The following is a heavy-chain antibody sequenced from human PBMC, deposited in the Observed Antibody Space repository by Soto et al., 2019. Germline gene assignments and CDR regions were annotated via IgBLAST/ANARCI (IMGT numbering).Heavy chain of an antibody. CDR1: GYTLNEVA. D-gene: IGHD4-17*01. CDR2: FDPDEAET. V-gene: IGHV1-24*01. CDR3: TAGPGDYNVDH. Sequence: QVQLVQTGAEVKKPGASVKVSCKVSGYTLNEVAMHWVRQAPGKGLEWLGGFDPDEAETIYAQHFQGRVTMTEDTSTDTVYMELTILRSEDTASYFCTAGPGDYNVDHWGQGTLVTVSS. J-gene: IGHJ5*02.